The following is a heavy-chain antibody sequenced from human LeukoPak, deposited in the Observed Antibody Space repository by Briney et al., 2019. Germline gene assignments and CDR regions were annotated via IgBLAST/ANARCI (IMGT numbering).Heavy chain of an antibody. CDR1: GYTFIDYY. CDR3: ARTVTTSSYYFDY. J-gene: IGHJ4*02. Sequence: ASVKVSCKASGYTFIDYYIHWVRQAPGQGLEWMGWISGYDGNTNYAQKLRGRVTMTTDTSTSTAYMDLRSLRSDDTALYYCARTVTTSSYYFDYWGQGTLVTVSS. V-gene: IGHV1-18*04. CDR2: ISGYDGNT. D-gene: IGHD4-17*01.